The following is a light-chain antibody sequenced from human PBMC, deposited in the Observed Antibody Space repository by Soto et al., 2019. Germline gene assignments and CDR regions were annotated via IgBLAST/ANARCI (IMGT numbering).Light chain of an antibody. CDR1: QSISSN. Sequence: EIVMSQSPASLSVSPGERATLSCKASQSISSNLAWYQQRPGQPPRLLIYVASTRATGIPARFSGSGSGTEFTLTISSLQSEDFGIYYCQQYNVWPRTFGQGTKLEIK. CDR2: VAS. V-gene: IGKV3-15*01. J-gene: IGKJ2*01. CDR3: QQYNVWPRT.